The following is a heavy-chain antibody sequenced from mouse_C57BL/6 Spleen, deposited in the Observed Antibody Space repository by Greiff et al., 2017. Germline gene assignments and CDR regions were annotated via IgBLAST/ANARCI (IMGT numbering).Heavy chain of an antibody. CDR2: INPNYGTT. J-gene: IGHJ4*01. Sequence: EVKLVESGPELVKPGASVKISCKASGYSFTDYNMNWVKQSNGKSLEWIGVINPNYGTTSYNQKFKGKATLTVDQSSSTAYMQLNSLTSEDSAVYYCARTPLNYGYDEGYAMDYWGQGTSVTVSS. CDR1: GYSFTDYN. CDR3: ARTPLNYGYDEGYAMDY. V-gene: IGHV1-39*01. D-gene: IGHD2-2*01.